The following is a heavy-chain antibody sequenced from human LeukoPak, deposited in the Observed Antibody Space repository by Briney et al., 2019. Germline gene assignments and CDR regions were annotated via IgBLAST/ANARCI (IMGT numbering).Heavy chain of an antibody. V-gene: IGHV3-7*04. CDR2: IKQDGSEK. Sequence: WVSVRLSCAASEFNFRSYWMSWVRQAPGKGLEWVANIKQDGSEKYYVDSVKGRFTISRDNAKNSLYLQMNSLRAEDTAVYYCARDLSDRYCSSTSCYEYNWFDPWGQGTLVTVSS. CDR1: EFNFRSYW. D-gene: IGHD2-2*01. CDR3: ARDLSDRYCSSTSCYEYNWFDP. J-gene: IGHJ5*02.